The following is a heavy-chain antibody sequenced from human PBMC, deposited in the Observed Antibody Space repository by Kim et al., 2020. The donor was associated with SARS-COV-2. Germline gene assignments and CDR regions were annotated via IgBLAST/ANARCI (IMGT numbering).Heavy chain of an antibody. CDR1: GFTFDDYA. CDR3: AKDAINYFDY. D-gene: IGHD2-2*02. V-gene: IGHV3-43*02. CDR2: ISGDGGST. Sequence: GGSLRLSCAASGFTFDDYAMHWVRQAPGKGLEWVSLISGDGGSTYYADSVKGRFTISRDNSKHSLYLQMNSLKTEDTALYYCAKDAINYFDYWGQGTLVTVSS. J-gene: IGHJ4*02.